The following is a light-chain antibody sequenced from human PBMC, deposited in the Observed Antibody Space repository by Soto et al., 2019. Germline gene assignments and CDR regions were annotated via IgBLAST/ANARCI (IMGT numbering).Light chain of an antibody. V-gene: IGKV1-9*01. CDR2: AAS. J-gene: IGKJ4*01. Sequence: DIQLTQSPSFLSASVGDRVTITCRASQYITSYLAWYQQKPGKAPKLLIYAASTLQSGVPSRFRGSGSGTEFTLTISSLQPEDFATYCCQQVNSYPFTFGGGTKVEIK. CDR1: QYITSY. CDR3: QQVNSYPFT.